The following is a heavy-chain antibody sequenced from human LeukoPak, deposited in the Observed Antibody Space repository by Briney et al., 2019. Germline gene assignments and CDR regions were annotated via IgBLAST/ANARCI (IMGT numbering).Heavy chain of an antibody. CDR2: IYYSGST. J-gene: IGHJ4*02. Sequence: SETLSLTCTVSGGSIGSSSYYWGWIRQPPGKGLEWIGSIYYSGSTYYNPSLKSRVTISVDTSKNQFSLKLSSVTAADTAVYYCARHGSYSSSFGYFDYWGQGTLVTVSS. D-gene: IGHD6-13*01. V-gene: IGHV4-39*01. CDR1: GGSIGSSSYY. CDR3: ARHGSYSSSFGYFDY.